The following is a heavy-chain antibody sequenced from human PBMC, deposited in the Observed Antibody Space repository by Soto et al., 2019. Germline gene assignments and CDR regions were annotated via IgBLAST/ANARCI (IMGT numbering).Heavy chain of an antibody. V-gene: IGHV3-21*01. J-gene: IGHJ4*02. CDR2: ISSSSSYI. CDR1: GFTFSSYS. CDR3: ARTCHCSGGSGYFDY. D-gene: IGHD2-15*01. Sequence: EVQLVESGGGLVKPGGSLRLSCAASGFTFSSYSMNWVRQAPGKGLEWVSSISSSSSYIYYADSVKGRFTISKDNAKNSLYLQMNSLRAEDTAVYYCARTCHCSGGSGYFDYWGQGTLVTVSS.